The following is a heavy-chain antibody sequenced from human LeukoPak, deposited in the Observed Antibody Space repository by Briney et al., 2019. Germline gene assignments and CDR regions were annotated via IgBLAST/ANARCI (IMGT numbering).Heavy chain of an antibody. CDR1: GGSFSGYY. CDR3: ARHLPYYYDSSGYSS. CDR2: IYYSGST. Sequence: PSETLSRTCAVYGGSFSGYYWGWIRQPPGKGLEWIGSIYYSGSTYYNPSLKSRVTISVDTSKNQFSLKLSSVTAADTAVYYCARHLPYYYDSSGYSSWGQGTLVTVSS. V-gene: IGHV4-39*01. J-gene: IGHJ5*02. D-gene: IGHD3-22*01.